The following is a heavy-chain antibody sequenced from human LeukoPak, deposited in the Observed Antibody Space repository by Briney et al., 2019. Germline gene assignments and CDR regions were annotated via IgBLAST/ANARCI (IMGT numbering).Heavy chain of an antibody. V-gene: IGHV1-18*01. D-gene: IGHD3-10*01. CDR3: ARVYWGQYYYGSGSYYNSFDY. Sequence: ASVKVSCKASGYTFTSYGISWVRQAPGQGLEWMGWISAYNGNTNYAQKLQGRVTMTTDTSTSTAYMELRSLRSDDTAVYYCARVYWGQYYYGSGSYYNSFDYWGQGTLVTVSS. CDR1: GYTFTSYG. CDR2: ISAYNGNT. J-gene: IGHJ4*02.